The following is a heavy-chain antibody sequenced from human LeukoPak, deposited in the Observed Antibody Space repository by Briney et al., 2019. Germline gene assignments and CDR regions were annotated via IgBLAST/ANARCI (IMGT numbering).Heavy chain of an antibody. CDR2: IYPGDSDT. Sequence: GESLKISCKGSGYSFTSYWIGWVRQVPGKGLGGMGIIYPGDSDTRYSPSFQGQVTISADKSISTAYLQWSSLKASDTAMYYCARNLLPATYYYYGMDVWGQGTTVTVSS. CDR1: GYSFTSYW. CDR3: ARNLLPATYYYYGMDV. J-gene: IGHJ6*02. D-gene: IGHD1-14*01. V-gene: IGHV5-51*01.